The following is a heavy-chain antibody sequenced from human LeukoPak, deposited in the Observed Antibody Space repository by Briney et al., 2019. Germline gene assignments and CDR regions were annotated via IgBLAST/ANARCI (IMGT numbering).Heavy chain of an antibody. J-gene: IGHJ6*02. V-gene: IGHV1-24*01. Sequence: ASVKVSCKVSGYTLTELSIHWVRQAPGKGLEWMGGFDPEDGETIYAQKFQGRVTMTEDTSTDTAYMELSSLRSGDTAVYYCVTLGWFGEAYGMDVWGQGTTVTVSS. CDR2: FDPEDGET. D-gene: IGHD3-10*01. CDR3: VTLGWFGEAYGMDV. CDR1: GYTLTELS.